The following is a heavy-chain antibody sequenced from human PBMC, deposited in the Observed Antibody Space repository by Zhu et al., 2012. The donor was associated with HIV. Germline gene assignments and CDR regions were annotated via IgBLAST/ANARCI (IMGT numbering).Heavy chain of an antibody. CDR1: GGSFSDSY. D-gene: IGHD1-26*01. V-gene: IGHV4-34*01. J-gene: IGHJ5*02. CDR3: ARKWGAAFDH. Sequence: QVQLQQWGAGPLKPSETLSLTCAVYGGSFSDSYWNWIRQPPGKGLEWIGEINHSGGTKYNPSLKSRVTILVDTSKNQFSLKLHSVTAADTAVYFCARKWGAAFDHWGQGSRGHRSPQ. CDR2: INHSGGT.